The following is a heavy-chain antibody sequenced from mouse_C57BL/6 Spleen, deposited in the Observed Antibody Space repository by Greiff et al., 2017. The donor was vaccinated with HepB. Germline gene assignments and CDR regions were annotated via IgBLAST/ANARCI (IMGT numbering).Heavy chain of an antibody. CDR1: GYSITSGYG. V-gene: IGHV3-2*02. CDR3: ARTARIKY. CDR2: ISYSGST. J-gene: IGHJ2*01. Sequence: EVKLQESGPGLVKPSQSLSLTCTVTGYSITSGYGWNWIRQFPGNKLEWMGYISYSGSTNYNPSLKKSRISITRDTSKNQFFLQLNSVTTEDTATHYCARTARIKYWGQGTTLTVSS. D-gene: IGHD1-2*01.